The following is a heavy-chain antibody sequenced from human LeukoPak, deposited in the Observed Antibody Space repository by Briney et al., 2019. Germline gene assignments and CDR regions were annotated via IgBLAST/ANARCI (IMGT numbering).Heavy chain of an antibody. D-gene: IGHD3-10*01. Sequence: PGGSLRLSCAASGFTLSSNYMNWVRHAPGKGLEWVSVIYSGGSTYYPDSVKGRFTISRDNSKNTLYLQMNSLRAEDTAVYYCARDRDANWFDHWGQGTLVTVSS. J-gene: IGHJ5*02. CDR1: GFTLSSNY. V-gene: IGHV3-53*01. CDR3: ARDRDANWFDH. CDR2: IYSGGST.